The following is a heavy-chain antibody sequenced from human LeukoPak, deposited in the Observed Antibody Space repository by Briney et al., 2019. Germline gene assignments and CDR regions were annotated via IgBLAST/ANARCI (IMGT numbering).Heavy chain of an antibody. V-gene: IGHV3-30-3*02. J-gene: IGHJ4*02. CDR1: GFTFSSYA. CDR3: AKRLVSSGSYYNY. CDR2: ISYDGSNK. Sequence: GRSLRLSCAASGFTFSSYAMHWVRQAPGKGLEWVAVISYDGSNKYYADSVKGRFTISRDNSKNTLYLQMNSLRAEDTAVYYCAKRLVSSGSYYNYWGQGTLVTVYS. D-gene: IGHD3-22*01.